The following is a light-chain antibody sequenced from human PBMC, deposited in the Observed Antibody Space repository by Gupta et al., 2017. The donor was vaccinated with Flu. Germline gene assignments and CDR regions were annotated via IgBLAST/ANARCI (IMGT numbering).Light chain of an antibody. Sequence: SALPQPACVSGSPGPSITISCPGSNSDIGAYNFVSWYQQLPGKAPKLMIYEVTNRPSGISHRFSGSKSGDTASLTISGLRAEDEADYYCSSYTDTTTVDVVFGGGTKLTVL. J-gene: IGLJ2*01. V-gene: IGLV2-14*01. CDR2: EVT. CDR1: NSDIGAYNF. CDR3: SSYTDTTTVDVV.